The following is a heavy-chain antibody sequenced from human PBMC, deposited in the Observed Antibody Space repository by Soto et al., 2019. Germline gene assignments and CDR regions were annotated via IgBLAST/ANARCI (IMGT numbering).Heavy chain of an antibody. D-gene: IGHD5-12*01. Sequence: GGSLRLSCAASGFTVSSNYMSWVRQAPGKGLEWVSVIYSGGSTYYADSVKGRFTISRDNSKNTLYLQMNSLRAEDTAVYYCAREVLGYSGYDTKYYFDYWGQGTLVTVSS. CDR2: IYSGGST. CDR1: GFTVSSNY. J-gene: IGHJ4*02. V-gene: IGHV3-53*01. CDR3: AREVLGYSGYDTKYYFDY.